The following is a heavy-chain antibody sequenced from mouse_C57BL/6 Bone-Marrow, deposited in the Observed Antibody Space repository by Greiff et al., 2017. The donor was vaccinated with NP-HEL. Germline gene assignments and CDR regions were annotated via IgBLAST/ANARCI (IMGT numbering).Heavy chain of an antibody. CDR2: ISYSGST. J-gene: IGHJ3*01. D-gene: IGHD2-5*01. CDR1: GYSITSGYD. CDR3: AIAYYSKEGFAY. V-gene: IGHV3-1*01. Sequence: VQLKESGPGMVKPSQSLSLTCTVTGYSITSGYDWHWIRHFPGNKLEWMGYISYSGSTNYNPSLKSRISITHDTSKNHFFLKLNSVTTEDTATYYCAIAYYSKEGFAYWGQGTLVTVSA.